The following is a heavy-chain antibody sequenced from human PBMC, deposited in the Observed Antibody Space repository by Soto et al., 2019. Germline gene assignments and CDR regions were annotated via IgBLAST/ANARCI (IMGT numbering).Heavy chain of an antibody. D-gene: IGHD1-1*01. Sequence: GGSLRLSCAASGFTFSTYAMAWVRQAPGKGLEWVSGVSASGLNTDYADPVKGRFYISRDNSKNTVSLHMNSLRAEDTALYYCWAERRRRTSGYCFDSWGQGTLVTVSS. J-gene: IGHJ4*02. V-gene: IGHV3-23*01. CDR3: WAERRRRTSGYCFDS. CDR2: VSASGLNT. CDR1: GFTFSTYA.